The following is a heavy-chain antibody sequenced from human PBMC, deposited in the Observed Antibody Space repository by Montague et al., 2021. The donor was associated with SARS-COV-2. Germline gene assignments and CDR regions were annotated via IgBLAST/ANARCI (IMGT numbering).Heavy chain of an antibody. V-gene: IGHV4-59*01. CDR3: ARGCLSYFGAGSHCYGMDV. D-gene: IGHD3-10*01. CDR2: ISDSGGT. Sequence: SETLSLTCSVSGTFITSYYWNWIRQPPGKGLEWIGYISDSGGTNYSPSLKSRVTMSVDTSKNQMSLKLTSVTAADTAVYYCARGCLSYFGAGSHCYGMDVWGQGTTVTVSS. J-gene: IGHJ6*02. CDR1: GTFITSYY.